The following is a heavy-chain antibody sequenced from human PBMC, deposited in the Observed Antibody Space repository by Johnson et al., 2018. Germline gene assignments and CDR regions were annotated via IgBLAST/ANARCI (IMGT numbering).Heavy chain of an antibody. J-gene: IGHJ3*02. CDR3: AKDISSGYRSGGIDI. CDR2: TSWNSGRI. Sequence: VQLVEAGGGLVQPGRSLRLSCAASGFTVDDYAMHWVRQARGKGLEWVSGTSWNSGRIGYADYVKGRFTISRDNAKNSLYLQMNSLRAEDTALYYCAKDISSGYRSGGIDIWGQGTKVTVSS. CDR1: GFTVDDYA. V-gene: IGHV3-9*01. D-gene: IGHD3-22*01.